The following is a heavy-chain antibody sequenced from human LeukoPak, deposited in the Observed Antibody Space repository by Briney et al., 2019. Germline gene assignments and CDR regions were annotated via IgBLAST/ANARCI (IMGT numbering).Heavy chain of an antibody. CDR2: IYYSGST. V-gene: IGHV4-4*02. CDR3: ARGRIVGATRGSYYYYYYMDV. CDR1: GGSISSSNW. Sequence: SETLSLTCAVSGGSISSSNWWSWVLQPPGKGLEWIGSIYYSGSTYYNPSLKSRVTISVDTSKDQFSLKLSSVTAADTAVYYCARGRIVGATRGSYYYYYYMDVWGKGTTVTVSS. J-gene: IGHJ6*03. D-gene: IGHD1-26*01.